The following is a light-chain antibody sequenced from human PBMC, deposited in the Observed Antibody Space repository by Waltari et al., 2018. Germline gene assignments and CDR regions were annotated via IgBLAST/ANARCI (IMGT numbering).Light chain of an antibody. CDR1: QGISSY. CDR3: QQPNSYF. V-gene: IGKV1-9*01. Sequence: DIQLTQSPSFLSASVGDRVTITCRASQGISSYLAWYQQKPGKAPKLLIYAASTLQSGGPSRFSGSGSGTEFTLTLSSLQPEDFATYYCQQPNSYFFGGGTKVEIK. J-gene: IGKJ4*01. CDR2: AAS.